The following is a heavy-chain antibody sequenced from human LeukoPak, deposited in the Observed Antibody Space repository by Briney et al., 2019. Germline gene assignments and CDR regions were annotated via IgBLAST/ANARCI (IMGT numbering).Heavy chain of an antibody. Sequence: GGSLRLSCAASGFTFDDYAMSWVRQAPGKGLEWVSAISGSGGSTYYADSVKGRFTISRDNSKNTLYLQMNSLRAEDTAVYYCAKELGYCSSTSCLIAYYYYGMDVWGQGTTVTVSS. CDR2: ISGSGGST. CDR3: AKELGYCSSTSCLIAYYYYGMDV. J-gene: IGHJ6*02. CDR1: GFTFDDYA. V-gene: IGHV3-23*01. D-gene: IGHD2-2*01.